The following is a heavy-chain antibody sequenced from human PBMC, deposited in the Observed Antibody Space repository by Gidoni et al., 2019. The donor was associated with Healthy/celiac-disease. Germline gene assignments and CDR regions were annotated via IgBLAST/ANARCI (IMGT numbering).Heavy chain of an antibody. CDR3: ARAYYGSGSYDYYFDY. CDR2: IYHSGST. CDR1: GGSIRSGGYS. D-gene: IGHD1-26*01. Sequence: QLQLQESGSGLVKPSQTLSLTCAVSGGSIRSGGYSWSWIRQPPGKGMEWIGYIYHSGSTYYNPSLKIRVTISVDRSKNQFSLKLSSVTAADTAVYYCARAYYGSGSYDYYFDYWGQGTLVTVSS. J-gene: IGHJ4*02. V-gene: IGHV4-30-2*01.